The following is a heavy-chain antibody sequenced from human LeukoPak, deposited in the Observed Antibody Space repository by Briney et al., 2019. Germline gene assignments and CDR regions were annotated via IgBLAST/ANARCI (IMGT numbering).Heavy chain of an antibody. CDR3: AKVRAGHYFDY. J-gene: IGHJ4*02. CDR2: ISYDGSNK. CDR1: GFTFSSYG. D-gene: IGHD6-19*01. Sequence: GGSLRLSCAASGFTFSSYGMHWVRQAPGKGLEWVAVISYDGSNKYYADSVKGRFTISRDNSKNTLYLQMNSLRAEDTAVYYCAKVRAGHYFDYWGQGTLVTVSS. V-gene: IGHV3-30*18.